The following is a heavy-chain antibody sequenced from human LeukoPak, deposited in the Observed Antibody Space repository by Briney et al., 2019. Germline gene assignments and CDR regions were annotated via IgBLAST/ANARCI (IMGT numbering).Heavy chain of an antibody. J-gene: IGHJ4*02. CDR3: ARSPGTGTVDY. V-gene: IGHV3-7*02. CDR1: GFTFSPYW. Sequence: GGSLRLSCEVSGFTFSPYWMSWVRQAPGKGLEWVANINQDGSEKSYVDSVKGRFTISRDNAKTSLFLQMNSLRGEDTAVYYCARSPGTGTVDYWGQGALVSVSS. CDR2: INQDGSEK. D-gene: IGHD1-1*01.